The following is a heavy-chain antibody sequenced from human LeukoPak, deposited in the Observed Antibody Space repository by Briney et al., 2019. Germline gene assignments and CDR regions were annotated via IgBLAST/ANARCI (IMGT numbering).Heavy chain of an antibody. Sequence: SETLSLTCTVSGGSISSYYWSWIRQPAGKGLEWIGRIYTSGSTNYNPSLKSRVTMSVDTSKNQFSLKLSSVTAAVTAVYYCARDYSYGYFRYFDLWGRGTLVTVSS. CDR3: ARDYSYGYFRYFDL. V-gene: IGHV4-4*07. D-gene: IGHD5-18*01. J-gene: IGHJ2*01. CDR2: IYTSGST. CDR1: GGSISSYY.